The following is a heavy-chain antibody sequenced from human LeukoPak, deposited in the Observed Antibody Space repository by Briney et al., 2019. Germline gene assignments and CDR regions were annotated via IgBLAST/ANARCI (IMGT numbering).Heavy chain of an antibody. D-gene: IGHD1-26*01. J-gene: IGHJ4*02. V-gene: IGHV3-30*18. CDR1: GFTFSSYG. CDR2: ISYDGSNK. CDR3: AKPRELLGRYFDY. Sequence: GGSLRLSCAASGFTFSSYGMHWVRQAPGKGLEWVAVISYDGSNKYYADSVKGRFTISRDNSKNTLYLQMNSLRAEDTAVYYCAKPRELLGRYFDYWGQGTLFTVSS.